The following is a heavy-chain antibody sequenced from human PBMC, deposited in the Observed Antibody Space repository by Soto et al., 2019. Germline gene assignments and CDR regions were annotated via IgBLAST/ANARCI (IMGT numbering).Heavy chain of an antibody. J-gene: IGHJ4*02. Sequence: GGSLRLSCAASGFTFDDYAMHWVRQAPGKGLEWVSGISWNSGSIGYADSVKGRFTISRDNAKNSLYLQMNSLRAEDTALYYCAKSVHYDFWSGYLAYWGQGTPVTVSS. CDR1: GFTFDDYA. V-gene: IGHV3-9*01. CDR3: AKSVHYDFWSGYLAY. CDR2: ISWNSGSI. D-gene: IGHD3-3*01.